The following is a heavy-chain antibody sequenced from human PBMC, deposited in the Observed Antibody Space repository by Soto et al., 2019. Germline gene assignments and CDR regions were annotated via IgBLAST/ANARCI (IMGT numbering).Heavy chain of an antibody. D-gene: IGHD3-22*01. V-gene: IGHV2-5*02. Sequence: QITLKESGPTLVKPTQTLTLTCTFSGFSLSTSGVGVGWIRQPPGKALEWLALIYWDDDKRYSPSLKSRLTIXKXIPKHHVVLTMTNMHPVDTATYYCAQSRYDSSASDYWGQGTLVTVSS. CDR2: IYWDDDK. CDR1: GFSLSTSGVG. CDR3: AQSRYDSSASDY. J-gene: IGHJ4*02.